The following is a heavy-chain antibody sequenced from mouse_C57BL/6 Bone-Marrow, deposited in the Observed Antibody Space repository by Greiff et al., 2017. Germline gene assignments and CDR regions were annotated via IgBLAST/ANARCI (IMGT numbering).Heavy chain of an antibody. CDR3: ARSPYFDYAMDY. CDR1: GYTFTSYW. CDR2: IYPSDSET. Sequence: QVQLQQPGAELVRPGSSVKLSCQASGYTFTSYWMDWVKQRPGQGLEWIGNIYPSDSETHYNQKFKDKATLTVDKSSSTAYMQLSSLTSEDSAVYYCARSPYFDYAMDYWGQGTSVTVSS. J-gene: IGHJ4*01. V-gene: IGHV1-61*01.